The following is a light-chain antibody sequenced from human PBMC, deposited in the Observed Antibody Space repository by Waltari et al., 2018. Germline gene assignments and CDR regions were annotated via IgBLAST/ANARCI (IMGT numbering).Light chain of an antibody. CDR3: VQGTTVPPCT. CDR2: QVS. V-gene: IGKV2-30*02. CDR1: QSLVHSDGKTY. Sequence: DVVMTQSPLSLPVTPGQPASISCRSSQSLVHSDGKTYVNWLQQKPGQPPRRLIYQVSNRESLVPDRFSRSRAGTDFTLKISRVEAHDVGVYYCVQGTTVPPCTFGQGTKVEIK. J-gene: IGKJ1*01.